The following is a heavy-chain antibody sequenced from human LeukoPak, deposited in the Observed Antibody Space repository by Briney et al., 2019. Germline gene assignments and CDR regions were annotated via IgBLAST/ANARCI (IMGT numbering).Heavy chain of an antibody. CDR1: GGTFSSYA. CDR2: IIPIFGTA. Sequence: GASVKVSCKASGGTFSSYAISWVRQAPGQGLEWMGGIIPIFGTANYAQKFQGRVTITTDESTSTAYMELGSLRSEDTAVYYCGFGPESSYYYYYMDVWGKGTTVTVSS. CDR3: GFGPESSYYYYYMDV. J-gene: IGHJ6*03. D-gene: IGHD3-22*01. V-gene: IGHV1-69*05.